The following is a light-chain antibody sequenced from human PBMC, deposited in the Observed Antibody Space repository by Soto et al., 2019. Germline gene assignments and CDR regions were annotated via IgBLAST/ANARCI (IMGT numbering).Light chain of an antibody. Sequence: QTVVTQEPSLTVSPGGTVTLTCASSTGAVTSGYYPNWFQQKPGQAPRALIYSTDNKHSWTPARFSGSLFGDKAALTLSGVQPEDEAEYYCLLYDGGVWVFGGGTKLTVL. J-gene: IGLJ3*02. V-gene: IGLV7-43*01. CDR3: LLYDGGVWV. CDR2: STD. CDR1: TGAVTSGYY.